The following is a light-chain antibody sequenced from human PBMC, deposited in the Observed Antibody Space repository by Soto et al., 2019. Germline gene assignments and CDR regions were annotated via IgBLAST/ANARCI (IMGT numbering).Light chain of an antibody. Sequence: EVVLPQSPGTLSLSPGETATLSCRASQSVSSYLAWYQQKPGQAPRLIIYDASNRATGIPARFSGSGSGTDFTLTISSLEPEDFAVYYCQQSSNWPPITCGQGTRLEIK. CDR1: QSVSSY. V-gene: IGKV3-11*01. J-gene: IGKJ5*01. CDR3: QQSSNWPPIT. CDR2: DAS.